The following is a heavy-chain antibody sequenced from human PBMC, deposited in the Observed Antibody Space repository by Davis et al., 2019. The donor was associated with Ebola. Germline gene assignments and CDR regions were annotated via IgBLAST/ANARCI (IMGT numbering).Heavy chain of an antibody. CDR2: INPHNGNT. D-gene: IGHD1-1*01. Sequence: AASVKVSCKASGYTFTNYGITWVRQAPGQGLEWMGWINPHNGNTNYAQNVQGRVIMTSDTATTTAYREVGSLGSDDTAVYYCARAQFPTTSDHWGQGTLVTVSS. J-gene: IGHJ4*02. CDR1: GYTFTNYG. CDR3: ARAQFPTTSDH. V-gene: IGHV1-18*04.